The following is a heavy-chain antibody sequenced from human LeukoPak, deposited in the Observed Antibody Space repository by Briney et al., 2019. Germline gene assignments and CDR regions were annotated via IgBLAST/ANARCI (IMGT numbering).Heavy chain of an antibody. D-gene: IGHD3-22*01. CDR2: ISGDGGST. CDR3: AKVYRYYDSSCQH. CDR1: GFIFDNYA. Sequence: PGGSLRLSCAAPGFIFDNYAIHWVRQAPGKGLEWVSLISGDGGSTFYADSVRGRFTISRDNTRKSLSLQMSSLRSEDTALYYCAKVYRYYDSSCQHWGQGTLVTVSS. V-gene: IGHV3-43*02. J-gene: IGHJ1*01.